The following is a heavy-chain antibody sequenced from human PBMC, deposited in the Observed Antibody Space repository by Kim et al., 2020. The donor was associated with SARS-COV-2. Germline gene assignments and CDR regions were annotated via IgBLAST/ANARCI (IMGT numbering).Heavy chain of an antibody. CDR2: T. CDR3: ARDRKHGLDS. Sequence: TNYTHTLQGRVTLTTDTSTGTAYMELGSLISDDTALYYCARDRKHGLDSWGQGTLVTVSS. V-gene: IGHV1-18*01. J-gene: IGHJ4*02.